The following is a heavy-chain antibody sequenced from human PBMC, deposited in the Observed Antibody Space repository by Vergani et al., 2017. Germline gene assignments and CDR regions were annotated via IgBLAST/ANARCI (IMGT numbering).Heavy chain of an antibody. V-gene: IGHV3-15*01. J-gene: IGHJ4*01. CDR3: YTDYQDD. D-gene: IGHD4-11*01. CDR1: GITFKNAW. Sequence: EVQVVESGGGLIKPGGFLRLSCVVSGITFKNAWINWVRQAPGKGPEWIGRIRSKNDGGTADYAAPLKGRFTISRDDSKDSAFLLVNNLKTEDTAVYFCYTDYQDDWGQGTLVTVSS. CDR2: IRSKNDGGTA.